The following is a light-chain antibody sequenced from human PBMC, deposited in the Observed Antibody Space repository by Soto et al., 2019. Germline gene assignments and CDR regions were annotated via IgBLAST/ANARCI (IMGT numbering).Light chain of an antibody. J-gene: IGKJ1*01. CDR3: MQPLQSWT. CDR2: LGS. CDR1: QNLPHSNGYNY. Sequence: DTVSTQSPLSLPVTPGEPASISCRSSQNLPHSNGYNYLDWYLQKPGQSPQLLIYLGSNRASGVPDRFSGSGSGTDFTLKISRVEAEDVGVYYCMQPLQSWTFGQGTKVDI. V-gene: IGKV2-28*01.